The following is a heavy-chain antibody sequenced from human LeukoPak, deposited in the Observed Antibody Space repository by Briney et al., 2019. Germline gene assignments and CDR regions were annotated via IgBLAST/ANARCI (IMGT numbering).Heavy chain of an antibody. Sequence: GGSLRLSCAASGFTFSSYWMSWVRQAPGKGLEWVANIKQDGSEKYYVDSVKGRFTISRDNSKNTLYLQMGSLRAEDMAVCYCARGRYNWNFDYWGQGSLVTVSS. CDR1: GFTFSSYW. J-gene: IGHJ4*02. CDR3: ARGRYNWNFDY. D-gene: IGHD1-1*01. V-gene: IGHV3-7*04. CDR2: IKQDGSEK.